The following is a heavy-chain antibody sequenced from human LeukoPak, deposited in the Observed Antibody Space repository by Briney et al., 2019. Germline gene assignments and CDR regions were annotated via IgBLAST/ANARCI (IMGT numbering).Heavy chain of an antibody. J-gene: IGHJ3*01. V-gene: IGHV4-4*07. CDR1: GGSISSYY. D-gene: IGHD3-10*01. CDR2: IYTSGST. Sequence: SETLSLTCTVSGGSISSYYWSWIRQPAGKGLEWIGRIYTSGSTNYNPSLKSRVTMSVDTSKNQFFLKLSSVTAADTAVYYCARGRLGGYFWFGELFNWFDPWGQGTMVTVSS. CDR3: ARGRLGGYFWFGELFNWFDP.